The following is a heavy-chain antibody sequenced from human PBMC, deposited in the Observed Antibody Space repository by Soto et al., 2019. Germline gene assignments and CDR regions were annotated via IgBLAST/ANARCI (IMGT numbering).Heavy chain of an antibody. Sequence: SETLSLTCAVSGGSISSSNWWSWGRQCPGKGQEWSQESYLSGSTNDNPSLKSRVTISVDKSKNQFSLKLSSEAAADTALYYCARINNRPWQAIHDWGQGTLVTVS. D-gene: IGHD1-20*01. CDR3: ARINNRPWQAIHD. V-gene: IGHV4-4*02. J-gene: IGHJ4*02. CDR2: SYLSGST. CDR1: GGSISSSNW.